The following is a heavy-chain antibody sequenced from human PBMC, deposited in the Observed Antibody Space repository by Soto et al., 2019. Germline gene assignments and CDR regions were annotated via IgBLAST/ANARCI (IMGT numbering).Heavy chain of an antibody. CDR3: ARLTSSRRNEKYFDF. CDR2: IFYSGAT. V-gene: IGHV4-59*12. J-gene: IGHJ4*02. D-gene: IGHD1-1*01. CDR1: GGSIRSYF. Sequence: QVHLQESGPGLVRPSETLSLTCTVSGGSIRSYFWTWIRQPPGKGLEWIGNIFYSGATNYNPSLKSRVTISVDASKHQFSLKLTSVTVADTAVYHCARLTSSRRNEKYFDFWGQGTLVPVSS.